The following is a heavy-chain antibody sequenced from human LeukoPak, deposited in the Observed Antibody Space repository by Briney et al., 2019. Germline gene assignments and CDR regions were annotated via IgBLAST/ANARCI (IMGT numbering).Heavy chain of an antibody. V-gene: IGHV1-2*02. CDR1: GYTFIGYY. J-gene: IGHJ4*02. Sequence: PTVKVSCKASGYTFIGYYIHWVRQAAGQGLEWKGWINPNSGGTNYEEKFQGRVTMTRDTSISTAYMELSRLRSDDTAVYYCARDASPFDYWGQGTLVTVSS. CDR3: ARDASPFDY. CDR2: INPNSGGT.